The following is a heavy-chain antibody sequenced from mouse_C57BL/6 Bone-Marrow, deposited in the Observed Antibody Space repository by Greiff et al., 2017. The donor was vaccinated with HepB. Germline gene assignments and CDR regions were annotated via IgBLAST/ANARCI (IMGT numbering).Heavy chain of an antibody. V-gene: IGHV1-42*01. D-gene: IGHD1-1*01. Sequence: EVQLQQSGPELVKPGASVKISCKASGYSFTGYYMNWVKQSPEKSLEWIGEINPSTGGTTYNQKFKAKATLTVDKSSSTAYMQLKSLTSEDSAVYYGARRGYYGADFDVWGTGTTVTVSS. CDR2: INPSTGGT. CDR3: ARRGYYGADFDV. J-gene: IGHJ1*03. CDR1: GYSFTGYY.